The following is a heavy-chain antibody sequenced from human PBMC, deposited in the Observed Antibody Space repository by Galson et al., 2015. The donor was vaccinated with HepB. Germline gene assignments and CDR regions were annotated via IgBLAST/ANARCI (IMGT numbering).Heavy chain of an antibody. CDR2: IYHSGTT. J-gene: IGHJ4*02. V-gene: IGHV4-30-2*01. D-gene: IGHD3-10*01. CDR3: ARIRSGRGVLNSRLGPIDS. CDR1: GGAISSGGYS. Sequence: TLSLTCGVSGGAISSGGYSWTWIRQPPGKGLEWIGYIYHSGTTSYNPSLRSRVTILVDRPKNQFSLKLKSVTAADTAVYYCARIRSGRGVLNSRLGPIDSWGQGILVTVSS.